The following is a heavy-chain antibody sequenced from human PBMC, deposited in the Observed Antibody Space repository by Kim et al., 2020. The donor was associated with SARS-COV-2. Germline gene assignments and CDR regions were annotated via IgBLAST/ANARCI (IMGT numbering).Heavy chain of an antibody. V-gene: IGHV4-59*01. CDR1: GGSISNYY. Sequence: SETLSLTCTVSGGSISNYYWSWIRQPPGKGLEWIGYIHYSGSTNYNPSLKSRVTISVDTSKNQFSLKLSSVTAADTAVYYCARAAILDYWGQGALVTVSS. CDR2: IHYSGST. CDR3: ARAAILDY. D-gene: IGHD2-2*02. J-gene: IGHJ4*02.